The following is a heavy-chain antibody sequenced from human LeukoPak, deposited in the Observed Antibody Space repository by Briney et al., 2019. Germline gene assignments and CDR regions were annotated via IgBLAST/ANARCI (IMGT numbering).Heavy chain of an antibody. CDR1: GYRFTGYY. J-gene: IGHJ5*02. CDR2: INTGNGNT. V-gene: IGHV1-3*04. Sequence: AASVKVSCKASGYRFTGYYLHWMRQAPGQRLEWMGWINTGNGNTKYSQKFQGRVTIIRDTSASTAYMELSSLRSEDTAVYYCARDRYTYGYVPPPNWFDPWGQGTLVTVSS. D-gene: IGHD5-18*01. CDR3: ARDRYTYGYVPPPNWFDP.